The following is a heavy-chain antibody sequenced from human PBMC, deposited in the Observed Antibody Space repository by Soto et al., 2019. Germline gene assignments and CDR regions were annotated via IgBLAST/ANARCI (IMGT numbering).Heavy chain of an antibody. CDR1: GGSFSGYY. V-gene: IGHV4-34*01. CDR3: ERHADIVVVVATFDY. J-gene: IGHJ4*02. CDR2: INHSGST. Sequence: PSETLSLTCAVYGGSFSGYYWSWIRQPPGKGLEWIGEINHSGSTYYNPSLKSRVTISVDTSKNQFSLKLSSVTAADTAVYYCERHADIVVVVATFDYWGQGTLVTVSS. D-gene: IGHD2-15*01.